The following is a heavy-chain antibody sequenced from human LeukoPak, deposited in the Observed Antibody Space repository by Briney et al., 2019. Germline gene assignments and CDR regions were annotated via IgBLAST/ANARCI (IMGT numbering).Heavy chain of an antibody. Sequence: GGSLRLSCAASGFSFDDYAMHWIRQAPGKGPEWVSLINWDGSSTSYTDSVKGRFTISRDNSKDSLYLQMNNLRTEDTALYYCARDFGSGWHYFHSWGQGTRVIVSS. V-gene: IGHV3-43D*04. CDR1: GFSFDDYA. CDR2: INWDGSST. CDR3: ARDFGSGWHYFHS. D-gene: IGHD6-19*01. J-gene: IGHJ4*02.